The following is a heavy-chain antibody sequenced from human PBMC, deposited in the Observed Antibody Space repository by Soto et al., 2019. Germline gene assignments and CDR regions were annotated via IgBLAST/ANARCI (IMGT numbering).Heavy chain of an antibody. V-gene: IGHV3-30-3*01. CDR1: GFTFSSYA. J-gene: IGHJ3*02. CDR2: ISYDGSNK. D-gene: IGHD2-15*01. CDR3: ARVKARDIVVVVAAGGAFDI. Sequence: QVQLVESGGGVVQPGRSLRLSCAASGFTFSSYAXXWVRQAPGKGLEWVAVISYDGSNKYYADSVKGRFTISRDNSKNTLYLQMNSLRAEDTAVYYCARVKARDIVVVVAAGGAFDIWGQGTMVTVSS.